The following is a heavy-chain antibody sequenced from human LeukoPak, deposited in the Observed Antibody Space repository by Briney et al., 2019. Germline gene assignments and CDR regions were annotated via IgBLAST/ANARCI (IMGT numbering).Heavy chain of an antibody. V-gene: IGHV4-4*07. CDR2: IYTSGST. J-gene: IGHJ4*02. CDR1: GDSISSYY. Sequence: SETLSLTCTVSGDSISSYYWSWIRQPAGKGLEWIGRIYTSGSTTYNPSLKSRVTMSVDTSKNLFSLKLSSMTAADTAVYYCAREVVVPGATFDYWGQGTLVTVSS. CDR3: AREVVVPGATFDY. D-gene: IGHD2-2*01.